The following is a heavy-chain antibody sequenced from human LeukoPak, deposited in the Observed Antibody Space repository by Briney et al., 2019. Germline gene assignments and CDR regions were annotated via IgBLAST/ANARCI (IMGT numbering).Heavy chain of an antibody. CDR3: ARDGHRMYYYESSSYRFDY. Sequence: ASVKVSCKASGYTFTGYYMHWVRQAPGQGLEWMGWISAYNGNTNYAQKLQGRVTMTRDTTTGTAYMELRSLRSDDTAVYYCARDGHRMYYYESSSYRFDYWGQGTLVTVSS. D-gene: IGHD3-22*01. V-gene: IGHV1-18*04. J-gene: IGHJ4*02. CDR2: ISAYNGNT. CDR1: GYTFTGYY.